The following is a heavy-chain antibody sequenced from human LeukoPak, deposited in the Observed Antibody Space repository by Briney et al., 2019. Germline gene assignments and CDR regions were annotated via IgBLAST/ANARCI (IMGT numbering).Heavy chain of an antibody. CDR1: GVSISSNLW. CDR2: IHHSGSI. J-gene: IGHJ4*02. CDR3: ARDLAGYSSSWYSPGY. Sequence: SETLSLTCAVSGVSISSNLWWTWVRQPPGKGLEWIAEIHHSGSINYNPSLKSRVTISVDKAKNQFSLNLNSVTAADTAVYYCARDLAGYSSSWYSPGYWGQGTLVTVSS. V-gene: IGHV4-4*02. D-gene: IGHD6-13*01.